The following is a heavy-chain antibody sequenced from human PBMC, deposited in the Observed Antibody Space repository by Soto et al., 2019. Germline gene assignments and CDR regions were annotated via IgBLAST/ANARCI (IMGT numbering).Heavy chain of an antibody. D-gene: IGHD4-4*01. CDR1: GFTFSSYS. CDR2: ISSSSSYI. CDR3: ARVGLGTVTTHGPYYAMDV. V-gene: IGHV3-21*01. J-gene: IGHJ6*02. Sequence: EVQLVESGGGLVKPGGSLRLSCAASGFTFSSYSMNWVRQAPGKGLEWVSSISSSSSYIYYADSVKGRFTISRDNAKNSLYLQMNSLRAEDTAMYYCARVGLGTVTTHGPYYAMDVWGQGTTVTVSS.